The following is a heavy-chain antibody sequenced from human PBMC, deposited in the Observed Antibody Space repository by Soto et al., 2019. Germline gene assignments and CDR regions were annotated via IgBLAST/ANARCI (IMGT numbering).Heavy chain of an antibody. V-gene: IGHV1-2*02. J-gene: IGHJ4*02. CDR1: GYTFSGFY. Sequence: ASVKVSCKASGYTFSGFYMHWVRQAPGQGLEWMGWINPNSGGTKSAEKSQGRVTITRDTSISPADMELSRLTSDDTAVYYCASAAGTGTAGLDFWGQGTQVTVSS. CDR2: INPNSGGT. D-gene: IGHD6-19*01. CDR3: ASAAGTGTAGLDF.